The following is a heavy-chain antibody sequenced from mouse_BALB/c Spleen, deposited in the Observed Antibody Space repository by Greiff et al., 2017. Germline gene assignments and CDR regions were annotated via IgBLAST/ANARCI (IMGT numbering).Heavy chain of an antibody. CDR2: IYPGDGDT. D-gene: IGHD1-2*01. CDR3: ARGVLRLPYAMDY. J-gene: IGHJ4*01. CDR1: GYTFTSYW. V-gene: IGHV1-87*01. Sequence: QVQLQQSGAELARPGASVKLSCKASGYTFTSYWMQWVKQRPGQGLEWIGAIYPGDGDTRYTQKFKGKATLTADKSSSTAYMQLSSLASEDSAVYYCARGVLRLPYAMDYWGQGTSVTVSS.